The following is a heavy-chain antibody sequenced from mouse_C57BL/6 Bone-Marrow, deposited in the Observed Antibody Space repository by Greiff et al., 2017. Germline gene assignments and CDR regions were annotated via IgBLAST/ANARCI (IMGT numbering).Heavy chain of an antibody. D-gene: IGHD2-5*01. CDR2: ITHSGET. V-gene: IGHV12-3*01. CDR1: GFPITSGYY. Sequence: VQLVESGPGLVKPSQSLFLTCSITGFPITSGYYWIWIRQSPGKPLEWMGYITHSGETFYNPSLQSPISITRETSKNQFFLQLNSVTTEDTAMYYCAGDRSGSNGYFDVWGTGTTVTVSS. CDR3: AGDRSGSNGYFDV. J-gene: IGHJ1*03.